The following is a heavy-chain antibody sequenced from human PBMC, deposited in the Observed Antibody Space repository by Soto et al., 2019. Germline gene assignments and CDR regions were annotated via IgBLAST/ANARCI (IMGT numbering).Heavy chain of an antibody. CDR2: ISSSSSYI. CDR3: ARGRGVLASIVVVPTGAYNWFDP. Sequence: EVQLVESGGGLAKPGGSLRLSCAASGFTFSSYSMNWVRQAPGKGLEWVSSISSSSSYIYYADSVKSRFTISRDNAKNSLDLQMNSLRAEDTAVYYCARGRGVLASIVVVPTGAYNWFDPWGQGTLVTVSS. V-gene: IGHV3-21*01. CDR1: GFTFSSYS. J-gene: IGHJ5*02. D-gene: IGHD2-2*01.